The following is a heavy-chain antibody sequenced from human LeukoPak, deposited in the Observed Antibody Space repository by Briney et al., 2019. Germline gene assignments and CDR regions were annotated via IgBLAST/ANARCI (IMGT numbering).Heavy chain of an antibody. J-gene: IGHJ4*02. CDR1: GFTFSSYG. Sequence: GGSLRLSCAASGFTFSSYGMHWVRQAPGKGLEWVAVIWYDGSNKYYADSVKGRFTISRDNSKNTLYLQMNSLRAEDTAVYYCAKAFRSAAGTSFPDYWGGGTLVTVSS. CDR3: AKAFRSAAGTSFPDY. D-gene: IGHD6-13*01. V-gene: IGHV3-33*06. CDR2: IWYDGSNK.